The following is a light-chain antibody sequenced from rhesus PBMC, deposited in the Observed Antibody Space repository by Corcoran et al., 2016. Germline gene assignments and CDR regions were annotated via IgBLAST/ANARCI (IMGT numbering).Light chain of an antibody. CDR3: QQYNSSPWT. Sequence: DIQMTQSPSSLSASVGDTVTITCRASQSLSSWLAWYQQKPGKAPKLLIYEACSLQSGVPSRFSGSGSGTDFTHTNSRLQSEDFATYYCQQYNSSPWTIGQGTRVEIK. CDR1: QSLSSW. V-gene: IGKV1-22*01. J-gene: IGKJ1*01. CDR2: EAC.